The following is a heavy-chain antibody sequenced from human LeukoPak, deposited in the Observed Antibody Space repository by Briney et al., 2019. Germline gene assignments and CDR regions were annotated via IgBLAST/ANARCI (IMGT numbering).Heavy chain of an antibody. D-gene: IGHD3-9*01. CDR1: GGSLSGAY. V-gene: IGHV4-34*01. CDR3: ARGPVRLARPYDY. Sequence: SETLSLTCTVQGGSLSGAYWTWSRQPPGKGLEWIGEINHTGSTNYNPSFKSRVTMSADTPKNQVSLNLTSVTAADTAVYYCARGPVRLARPYDYWGQGTLVTVSS. CDR2: INHTGST. J-gene: IGHJ4*02.